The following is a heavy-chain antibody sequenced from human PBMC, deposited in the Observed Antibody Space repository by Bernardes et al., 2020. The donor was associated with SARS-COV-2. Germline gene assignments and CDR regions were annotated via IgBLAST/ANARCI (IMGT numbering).Heavy chain of an antibody. CDR3: ARDGGVGVTILDYLQD. CDR1: AVSFRTDT. Sequence: GGSLRLSCEASAVSFRTDTMNWVRQAPGKGLEWVSSISGSSGYIYYADSVKGRFTISRDNAKNTLYLQMNSLSAEDTAVYYCARDGGVGVTILDYLQDWGKGTLVTVSS. V-gene: IGHV3-21*01. CDR2: ISGSSGYI. J-gene: IGHJ1*01. D-gene: IGHD3-16*01.